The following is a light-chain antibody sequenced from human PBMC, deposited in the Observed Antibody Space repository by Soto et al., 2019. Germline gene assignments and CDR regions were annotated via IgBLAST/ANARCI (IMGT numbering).Light chain of an antibody. CDR1: QSISSY. J-gene: IGKJ2*01. V-gene: IGKV1-39*01. CDR3: QQSYSTPYT. Sequence: DIQMTQSPSSLSASVGDRVTITCRASQSISSYLNWYQQKPGKAPKLLIYAASSLQRGVPSRFSGSGSGTDFTLTISSLQFEDFAAYLCQQSYSTPYTFGQGTKLEIK. CDR2: AAS.